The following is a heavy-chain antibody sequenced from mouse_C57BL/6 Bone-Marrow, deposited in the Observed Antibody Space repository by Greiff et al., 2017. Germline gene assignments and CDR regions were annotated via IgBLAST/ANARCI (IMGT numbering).Heavy chain of an antibody. D-gene: IGHD5-2*01. J-gene: IGHJ1*03. CDR1: GFTFSDYG. V-gene: IGHV5-15*01. CDR2: ISNLAYSI. CDR3: ARREYCGQRYFDV. Sequence: EVKLEESGGGLVQPGGSLKLSCAASGFTFSDYGMAWVRQAPRKGPEWVAFISNLAYSIYYADTVTGRFTISRENAKNTLYLEMSSLRSEDTAMYYCARREYCGQRYFDVWGTGTTVTVSS.